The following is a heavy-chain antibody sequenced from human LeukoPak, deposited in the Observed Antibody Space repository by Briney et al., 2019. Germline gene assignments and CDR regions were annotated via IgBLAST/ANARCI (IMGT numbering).Heavy chain of an antibody. D-gene: IGHD2/OR15-2a*01. V-gene: IGHV1-18*01. Sequence: GASVKVSCKASGYTFASYDISWVRQAPGQGLEWMGWISAYNGNTNYAQKLQGRVTMTTDTSTSTAYMELSSLRSDDTAVYYCARTRGTHISMAYLDSWGQGTLVTVSS. CDR3: ARTRGTHISMAYLDS. CDR2: ISAYNGNT. CDR1: GYTFASYD. J-gene: IGHJ4*02.